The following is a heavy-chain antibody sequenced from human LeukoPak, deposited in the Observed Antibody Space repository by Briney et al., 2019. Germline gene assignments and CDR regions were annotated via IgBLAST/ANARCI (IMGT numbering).Heavy chain of an antibody. CDR1: GSPFTSYW. V-gene: IGHV5-51*01. D-gene: IGHD6-13*01. J-gene: IGHJ4*02. CDR3: ARPGIAAAPYYFDY. CDR2: IYPGDSDT. Sequence: PGESLQISCKGSGSPFTSYWIAWVRQMPGKGLEWMAIIYPGDSDTRYSPSFQGQVTISADKSISTAYLQWSSLKASDTAMYYCARPGIAAAPYYFDYWGQGTLVTVSS.